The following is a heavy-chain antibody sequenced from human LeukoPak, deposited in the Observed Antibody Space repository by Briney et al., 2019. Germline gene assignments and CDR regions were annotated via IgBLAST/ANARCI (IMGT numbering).Heavy chain of an antibody. D-gene: IGHD3-10*01. CDR3: ARIILWYGRSDAFDI. V-gene: IGHV3-7*03. CDR1: GFTFSSYW. J-gene: IGHJ3*02. Sequence: GGSLRLSCAASGFTFSSYWMSWVRQAPGKGLEWVANIKQDGSEKYYVDSVKGRFPISRDNAKNSLYLQMNSLRAEDTAVYYCARIILWYGRSDAFDIWGQGTMVTVSS. CDR2: IKQDGSEK.